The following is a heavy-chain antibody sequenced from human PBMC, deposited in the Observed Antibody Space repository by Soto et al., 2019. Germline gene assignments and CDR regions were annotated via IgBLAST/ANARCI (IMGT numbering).Heavy chain of an antibody. D-gene: IGHD2-2*01. CDR1: GFAFSNYA. CDR2: ISGSGGST. Sequence: GGSLRLSCAASGFAFSNYAMNWVRQAPGKGLEWVSGISGSGGSTYYADSVKGWFTISRDNSKNTLSLQMNSLRGEDTAVYYCAKAPYMTSPRAFDYWGQGTLVTVSS. CDR3: AKAPYMTSPRAFDY. V-gene: IGHV3-23*01. J-gene: IGHJ4*02.